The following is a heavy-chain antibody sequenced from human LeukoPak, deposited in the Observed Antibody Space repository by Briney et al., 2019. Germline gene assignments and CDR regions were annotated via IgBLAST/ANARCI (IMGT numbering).Heavy chain of an antibody. D-gene: IGHD3/OR15-3a*01. CDR2: MNPNSGNT. CDR3: ARAPVWTGYYYYMDV. V-gene: IGHV1-8*03. CDR1: GYTFTSYY. J-gene: IGHJ6*03. Sequence: ASVKVSCKASGYTFTSYYMHWVRQATGQGLEWLGWMNPNSGNTGYAQKFQGRVTITRNTSISTAYMELSSLRSEDTAVYYCARAPVWTGYYYYMDVWGKGTTVTVSS.